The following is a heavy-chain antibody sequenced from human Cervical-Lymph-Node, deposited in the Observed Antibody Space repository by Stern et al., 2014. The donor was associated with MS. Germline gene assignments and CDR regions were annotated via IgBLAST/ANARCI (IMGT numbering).Heavy chain of an antibody. V-gene: IGHV3-23*04. D-gene: IGHD3-22*01. CDR3: AKTYYYEHSEGAFSDY. J-gene: IGHJ4*02. CDR2: ISGSGATT. CDR1: GFPFDSYA. Sequence: EVQLVESGGGLVQPGGSLRLSCAASGFPFDSYAMNWVRQAPGKGLEWVSGISGSGATTYHADSVKGRLTISRDNAKNTLYLQMNSLRGEDTAVYYCAKTYYYEHSEGAFSDYWGQGTLVTVSS.